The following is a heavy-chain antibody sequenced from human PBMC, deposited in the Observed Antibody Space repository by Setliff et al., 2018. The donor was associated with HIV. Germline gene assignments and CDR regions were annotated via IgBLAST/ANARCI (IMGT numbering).Heavy chain of an antibody. V-gene: IGHV1-18*01. Sequence: ASVKVSCKTSGYIFTGFGLTWVRQAPGQGLEWMGWISAYNGNRNYAQKVQDRVTMTTDTSTRTAYMELRSLRSDDTAVYSCVRDESSYYDSSGYLVFDHWGQGTLVTVSS. CDR1: GYIFTGFG. D-gene: IGHD3-22*01. J-gene: IGHJ4*02. CDR3: VRDESSYYDSSGYLVFDH. CDR2: ISAYNGNR.